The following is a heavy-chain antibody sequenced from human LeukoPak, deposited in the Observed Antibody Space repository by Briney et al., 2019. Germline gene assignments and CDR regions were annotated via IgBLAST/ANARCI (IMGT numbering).Heavy chain of an antibody. J-gene: IGHJ6*03. CDR2: ISWNSGSI. V-gene: IGHV3-9*01. CDR1: GLTFDDYA. CDR3: AKGSKAYYYYYMDV. Sequence: GGSLRLSCAASGLTFDDYAMHWVRQAPGKGLEWVSGISWNSGSIGYADSVKGRFTISRDNAKNSLYLQMNSLRAEDTAFYYCAKGSKAYYYYYMDVWGKGTTVTISS.